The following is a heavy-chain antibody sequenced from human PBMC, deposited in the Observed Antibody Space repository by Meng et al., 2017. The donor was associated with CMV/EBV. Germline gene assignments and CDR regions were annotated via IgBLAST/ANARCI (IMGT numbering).Heavy chain of an antibody. Sequence: LSLTCAASEFTFSNYAIHWVRRAPGKGLEWVAVTSYDGSTKHYADSVKGRFTISRDNSKNTVFLQMNSLRPEDKAVYYCARDLCGDSSCSPFGYWGQGALVTVSS. CDR1: EFTFSNYA. J-gene: IGHJ4*02. CDR2: TSYDGSTK. V-gene: IGHV3-30-3*01. D-gene: IGHD2-15*01. CDR3: ARDLCGDSSCSPFGY.